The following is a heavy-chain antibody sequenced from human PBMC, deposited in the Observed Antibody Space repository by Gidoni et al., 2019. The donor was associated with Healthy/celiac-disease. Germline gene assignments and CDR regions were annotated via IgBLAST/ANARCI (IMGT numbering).Heavy chain of an antibody. J-gene: IGHJ3*02. CDR1: GYSFTSYW. CDR2: IEPSDSYT. Sequence: EVQLVQSGAEVKKPGESLRLSCKGSGYSFTSYWISWVRQMPGKGLEWMGRIEPSDSYTNYSPCFQGHVTISADKSISTAYLQWSSLKASDTAMYYCARHVQLMVYASPPPAGEWDREFDIWGQGTMVTVSS. V-gene: IGHV5-10-1*03. CDR3: ARHVQLMVYASPPPAGEWDREFDI. D-gene: IGHD2-8*01.